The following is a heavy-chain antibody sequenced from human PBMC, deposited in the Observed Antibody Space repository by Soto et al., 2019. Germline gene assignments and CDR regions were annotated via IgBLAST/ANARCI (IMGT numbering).Heavy chain of an antibody. CDR2: ISYDGSNK. V-gene: IGHV3-30*18. CDR3: AKESPSPYSGSYLNWFDP. CDR1: GFTFSSYG. Sequence: GGSLRLSCAASGFTFSSYGMHWVRQAPGKGLEWVAVISYDGSNKYYADSVKGRFTISRDNSKNTLYLQMNSLRAEDTAVYYCAKESPSPYSGSYLNWFDPWGQGTLVTVSS. J-gene: IGHJ5*02. D-gene: IGHD1-26*01.